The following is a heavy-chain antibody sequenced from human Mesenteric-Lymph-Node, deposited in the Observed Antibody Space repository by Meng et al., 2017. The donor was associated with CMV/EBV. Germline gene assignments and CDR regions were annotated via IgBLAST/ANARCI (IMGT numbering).Heavy chain of an antibody. D-gene: IGHD3-22*01. V-gene: IGHV1-2*02. Sequence: ASVKVSCKASGYTFTGYQLHWVRQAPGQGLEWMGLINPNSGDTNYAQKFQGRVTMTRDTSISTGYMELSRLTSDDTAVYYCARAGEDYYDSSGDCLFDYWGQGTLVTVSS. CDR3: ARAGEDYYDSSGDCLFDY. J-gene: IGHJ4*02. CDR2: INPNSGDT. CDR1: GYTFTGYQ.